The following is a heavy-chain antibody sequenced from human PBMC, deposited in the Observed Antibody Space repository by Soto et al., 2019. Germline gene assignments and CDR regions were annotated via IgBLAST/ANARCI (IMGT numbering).Heavy chain of an antibody. J-gene: IGHJ3*02. V-gene: IGHV1-18*01. CDR2: ISAYNGNT. D-gene: IGHD6-19*01. CDR3: ARDVPRGSGWYWDAFDI. CDR1: GYTFTSYG. Sequence: ASVKVSCKASGYTFTSYGISWVRQAPGQGLEWMGWISAYNGNTNYAQKLQGRVTMTTDTSTSTAYMELRSLRSDDTAVYYCARDVPRGSGWYWDAFDIWGQGTMVTVSS.